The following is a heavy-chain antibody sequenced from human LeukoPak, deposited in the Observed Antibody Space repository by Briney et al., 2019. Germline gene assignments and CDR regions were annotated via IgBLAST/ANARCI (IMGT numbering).Heavy chain of an antibody. Sequence: SGGSLRLSCAASAFTFSDYNMNWVRQAPGKGLEWVSYISGRSSTIYYAVSVEGRFTISRHNAKNSMYLQMNSLRAEDTAVYYCARDRIKSGSYYFDYWGQGTLVTVSS. CDR3: ARDRIKSGSYYFDY. V-gene: IGHV3-48*01. CDR2: ISGRSSTI. CDR1: AFTFSDYN. J-gene: IGHJ4*02. D-gene: IGHD1-26*01.